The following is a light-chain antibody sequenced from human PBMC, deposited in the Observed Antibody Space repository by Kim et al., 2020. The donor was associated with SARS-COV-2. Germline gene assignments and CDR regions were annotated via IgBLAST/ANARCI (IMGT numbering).Light chain of an antibody. J-gene: IGLJ2*01. CDR1: KLGNKY. CDR3: QAWDNSVI. CDR2: QDT. Sequence: SYELTQPPSVSVSPGQTVSITCSGDKLGNKYVSWYQQKSGQSPLLLIYQDTKRPSGIAERFSGSNSGNTATLTNSGTQPVDEADYYCQAWDNSVIFGGGTQLTVL. V-gene: IGLV3-1*01.